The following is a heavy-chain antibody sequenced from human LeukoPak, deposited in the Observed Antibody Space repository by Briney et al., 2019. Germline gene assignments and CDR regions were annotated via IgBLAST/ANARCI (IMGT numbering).Heavy chain of an antibody. CDR3: ARVIRDSSGPIDY. D-gene: IGHD3-22*01. V-gene: IGHV4-30-4*07. Sequence: SETLSLTCAVSGGSISSGGYSWSWIRQPPGKGLEWIGYIYYSGSTYYNPSLKSRVTISVDTSKNQFSLKLSSVTAADTAVYYCARVIRDSSGPIDYWGQGTLVTVSS. J-gene: IGHJ4*02. CDR1: GGSISSGGYS. CDR2: IYYSGST.